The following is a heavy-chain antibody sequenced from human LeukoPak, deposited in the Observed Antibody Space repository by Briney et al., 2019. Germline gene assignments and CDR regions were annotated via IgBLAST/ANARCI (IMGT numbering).Heavy chain of an antibody. D-gene: IGHD6-19*01. Sequence: GGSLRLSCAASGFIFRNYGMYWVRQAPGKGLEWVAVIWHDGSAEFYADSVKSRFSISRDDSKNTVYLQMNSLRVEDTALYYCARDSRGGWSGYFDLWGRGIVVTVSS. J-gene: IGHJ4*02. V-gene: IGHV3-33*07. CDR2: IWHDGSAE. CDR1: GFIFRNYG. CDR3: ARDSRGGWSGYFDL.